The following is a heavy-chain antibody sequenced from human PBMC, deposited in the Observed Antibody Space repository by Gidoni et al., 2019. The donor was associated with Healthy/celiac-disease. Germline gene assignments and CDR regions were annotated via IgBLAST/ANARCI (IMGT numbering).Heavy chain of an antibody. Sequence: QVQLVQSGAEVKKPGSSVKVSCTSSGGTFSSYAISWVRQAPGQGLEWMGRMIPILGIANYAQKFQGRVTITADKSTSTAYMELSSLRSEDTAVYYCARALYSSASGYWGQGTLVTVSS. V-gene: IGHV1-69*09. CDR1: GGTFSSYA. D-gene: IGHD6-6*01. J-gene: IGHJ4*02. CDR3: ARALYSSASGY. CDR2: MIPILGIA.